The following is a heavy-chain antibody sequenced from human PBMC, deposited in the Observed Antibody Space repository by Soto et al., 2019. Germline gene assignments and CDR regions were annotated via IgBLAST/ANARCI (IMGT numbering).Heavy chain of an antibody. Sequence: GGSLRLSCVSSGFAFSNYSMNWVRQAPGKGLEWVSYIRSSGSPTYYAGSVKGRFTISRDNAKKSLYLQMNSLRAEDTAVYYCARMTSSLSPGRWGQGTLVTVSS. CDR2: IRSSGSPT. CDR3: ARMTSSLSPGR. CDR1: GFAFSNYS. D-gene: IGHD2-2*01. V-gene: IGHV3-48*01. J-gene: IGHJ4*02.